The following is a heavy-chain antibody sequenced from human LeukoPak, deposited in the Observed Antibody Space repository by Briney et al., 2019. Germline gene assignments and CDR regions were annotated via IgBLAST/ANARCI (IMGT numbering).Heavy chain of an antibody. CDR2: IYTSGST. V-gene: IGHV4-61*02. D-gene: IGHD3-22*01. CDR1: GGSISSGTYY. J-gene: IGHJ3*02. CDR3: ARDSFRRSSTGSFDI. Sequence: PSQTLSLTCTVSGGSISSGTYYWSWVRQPAGKGLEWLGRIYTSGSTNYNPSLKSRVTISLDTSKTQFSLNLSSVTAADTAVYYCARDSFRRSSTGSFDIWGQGTMVTVSS.